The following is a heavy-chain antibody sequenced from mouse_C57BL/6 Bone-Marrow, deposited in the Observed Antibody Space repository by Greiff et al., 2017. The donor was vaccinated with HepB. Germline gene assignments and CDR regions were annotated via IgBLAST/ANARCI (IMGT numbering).Heavy chain of an antibody. CDR2: ISNLAYSI. V-gene: IGHV5-15*04. D-gene: IGHD1-1*01. CDR1: GFTFSDYG. CDR3: ARVPYYGSSSYAMDY. J-gene: IGHJ4*01. Sequence: EVMLVESGGGLVQPGGSLKLSCAASGFTFSDYGMAWVRQAPRKGPEWVAFISNLAYSIYYADTVTGRFTLSRENAKNTLYLEMSSLRSEDTAMYYCARVPYYGSSSYAMDYWGQGTSVTVSS.